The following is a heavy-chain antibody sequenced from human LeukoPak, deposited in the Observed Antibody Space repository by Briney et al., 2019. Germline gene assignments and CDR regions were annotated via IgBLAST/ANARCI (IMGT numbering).Heavy chain of an antibody. J-gene: IGHJ6*03. CDR3: ARTLAPTEGVYYMDV. V-gene: IGHV4-38-2*02. Sequence: SETLSLTCTVSGYSINSGYYWGWIRQPPGKGLEWIGSIYHSGSIYYNPSLKSRVTISVDTSKNQFSLKLSSVTAADTAVYYCARTLAPTEGVYYMDVWGKGTTVTVSS. CDR1: GYSINSGYY. CDR2: IYHSGSI.